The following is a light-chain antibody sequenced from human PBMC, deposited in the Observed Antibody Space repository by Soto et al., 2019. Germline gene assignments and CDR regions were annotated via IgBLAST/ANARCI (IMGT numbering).Light chain of an antibody. CDR3: QQLISYPLA. Sequence: DIQLTQSPSFLSASVGERVTISCRASQGVSSYLAWFQQKPGKAPKLLIDAASTLQSGVPSRFSGSGSGTEFTLTITSRQPEDFATYYCQQLISYPLALGGVTEVAIK. CDR1: QGVSSY. CDR2: AAS. J-gene: IGKJ4*01. V-gene: IGKV1-9*01.